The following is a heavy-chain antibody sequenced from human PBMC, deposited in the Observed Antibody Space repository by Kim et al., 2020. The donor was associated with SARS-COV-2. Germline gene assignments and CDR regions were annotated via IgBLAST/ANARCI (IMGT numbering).Heavy chain of an antibody. J-gene: IGHJ2*01. CDR2: T. CDR3: ARHLRNWYFDL. Sequence: TYHTPSLKGRVTISVDTSKKQFSLRLSSVTAADAAVYYCARHLRNWYFDLWGRGTLVTVSS. V-gene: IGHV4-39*01.